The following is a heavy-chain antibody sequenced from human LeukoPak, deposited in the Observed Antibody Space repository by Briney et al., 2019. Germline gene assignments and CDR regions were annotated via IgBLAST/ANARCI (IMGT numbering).Heavy chain of an antibody. J-gene: IGHJ6*03. CDR3: ARENLWDYRRSYYYMDV. CDR2: INHSGST. V-gene: IGHV4-34*01. D-gene: IGHD4-11*01. CDR1: GGSFSGYY. Sequence: RPSETLSLTCAVYGGSFSGYYWSWIRQPPGKGLEWIGEINHSGSTNYNPSLKSRVTISVDTSKNQFSLKLSSMTAADTAVYYCARENLWDYRRSYYYMDVWAKGTTVTVSS.